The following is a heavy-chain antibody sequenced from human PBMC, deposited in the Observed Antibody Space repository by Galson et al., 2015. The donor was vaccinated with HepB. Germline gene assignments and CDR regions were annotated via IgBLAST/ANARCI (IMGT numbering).Heavy chain of an antibody. CDR2: ISYDGRNQ. J-gene: IGHJ4*02. V-gene: IGHV3-30*03. CDR3: ARDSGYVSGWYAGRGGFDY. D-gene: IGHD6-19*01. CDR1: GFTLSSYA. Sequence: SLRLSCAASGFTLSSYAIHWVRQAPGKGLEWVTVISYDGRNQNYADSVMGRFTISRDNSKDTVYLQMGSLRADDTAVYYCARDSGYVSGWYAGRGGFDYWGQGTLVTVSS.